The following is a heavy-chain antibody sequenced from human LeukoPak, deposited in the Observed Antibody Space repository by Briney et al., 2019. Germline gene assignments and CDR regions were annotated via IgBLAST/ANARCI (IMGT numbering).Heavy chain of an antibody. CDR1: GGSISTYY. D-gene: IGHD6-13*01. V-gene: IGHV4-59*01. J-gene: IGHJ5*02. Sequence: SETLSLTCTVSGGSISTYYWTWIRQPPGKGLEWIGYIYYNGNTNYNPSLKSRITISVDTSKNQFSLRLKSVTAADTAVYYFGRGSLSSSTTWTWCVPWGQGTLVTVSS. CDR2: IYYNGNT. CDR3: GRGSLSSSTTWTWCVP.